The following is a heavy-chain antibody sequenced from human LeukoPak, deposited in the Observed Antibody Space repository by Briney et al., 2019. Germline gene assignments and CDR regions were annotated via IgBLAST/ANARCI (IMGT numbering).Heavy chain of an antibody. V-gene: IGHV1-69*05. CDR3: ARGDDTTRKDYYYYYMDV. Sequence: GASVKVSCKASGYTFTSYGISWVRQAPGQGLEWMGGIIPIFGTANYAQKFQGRVTITTDESTSTAYMELSSLRSEDTAVYYCARGDDTTRKDYYYYYMDVWGKGITVTVSS. CDR1: GYTFTSYG. D-gene: IGHD1-14*01. CDR2: IIPIFGTA. J-gene: IGHJ6*03.